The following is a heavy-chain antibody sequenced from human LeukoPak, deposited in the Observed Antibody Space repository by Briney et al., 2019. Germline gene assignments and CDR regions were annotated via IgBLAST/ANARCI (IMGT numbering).Heavy chain of an antibody. CDR1: GFTFSSYE. V-gene: IGHV3-48*03. J-gene: IGHJ4*02. Sequence: PERSLRLSCAASGFTFSSYEMNWVRQAPGKGLEWVSFISSSGSTIYYADSVKGRFTISRDNAKNSLYLQMNSLRAEDTAVYYCATTVGATDLKVYWGQGTLVTVSS. CDR2: ISSSGSTI. D-gene: IGHD1-26*01. CDR3: ATTVGATDLKVY.